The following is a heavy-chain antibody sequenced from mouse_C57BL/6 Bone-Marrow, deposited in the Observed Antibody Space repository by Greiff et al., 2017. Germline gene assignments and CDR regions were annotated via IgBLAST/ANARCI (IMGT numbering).Heavy chain of an antibody. V-gene: IGHV1-69*01. CDR1: GYTFTSYW. J-gene: IGHJ3*01. CDR2: IDPSDSYT. CDR3: ARDGYGVPAY. Sequence: QVQLQQPGAELVMPGASVKLSCKASGYTFTSYWMHWVEQRPGQGLEWIGEIDPSDSYTNYNQKFKGKSTLTVDKSSSTAYMQLSSLTSEDSAVYYCARDGYGVPAYWGQGTLVTVSA. D-gene: IGHD2-2*01.